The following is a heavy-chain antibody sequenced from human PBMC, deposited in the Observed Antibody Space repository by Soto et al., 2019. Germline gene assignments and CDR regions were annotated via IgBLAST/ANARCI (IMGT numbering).Heavy chain of an antibody. CDR3: AKDFFLGDWYWFDP. V-gene: IGHV3-23*01. CDR1: GFTFSSYA. CDR2: ISGSGGST. D-gene: IGHD2-21*02. J-gene: IGHJ5*02. Sequence: PGGSLRLSCAASGFTFSSYAMNWVRQAPGKGLEWVSSISGSGGSTYYADPVKGRFTISRDNSKNTLYLQMNSLRAEDTAVYYCAKDFFLGDWYWFDPWGQGTLVTVSS.